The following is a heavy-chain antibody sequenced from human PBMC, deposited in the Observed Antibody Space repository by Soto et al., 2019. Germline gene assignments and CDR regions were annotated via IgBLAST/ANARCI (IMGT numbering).Heavy chain of an antibody. D-gene: IGHD2-15*01. Sequence: PGVSLRLSCSPSGFTFSSYAMHWVRQAPCKGLEWVAVISYDGSNKYYADSVKGRFTISRDNPKNTLYLQMNSLRAEATAVYYCARDQDCSGGSCYPHYYYYGMDVWGQGTTVTVSS. CDR3: ARDQDCSGGSCYPHYYYYGMDV. V-gene: IGHV3-30-3*01. CDR2: ISYDGSNK. J-gene: IGHJ6*02. CDR1: GFTFSSYA.